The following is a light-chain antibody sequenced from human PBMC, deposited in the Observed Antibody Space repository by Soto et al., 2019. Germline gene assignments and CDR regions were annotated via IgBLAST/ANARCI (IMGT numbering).Light chain of an antibody. CDR2: ATS. CDR3: QQSYSNPT. V-gene: IGKV1-39*01. CDR1: QPITRY. J-gene: IGKJ4*01. Sequence: DIQMTQSPSSLSASVGDRVTITCRASQPITRYLNWYQQKAGKAPKLLIYATSSLESGVPSRFSGSGSGTDLTLTISNLQLEDLAIYYCQQSYSNPTFGGGTKVEIK.